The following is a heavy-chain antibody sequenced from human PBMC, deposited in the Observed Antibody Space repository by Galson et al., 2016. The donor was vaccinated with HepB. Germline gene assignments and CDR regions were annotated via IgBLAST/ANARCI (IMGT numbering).Heavy chain of an antibody. D-gene: IGHD3-22*01. CDR3: ARAAITYYYDGSGSLAGALDI. CDR1: GFTFSRHW. J-gene: IGHJ3*02. V-gene: IGHV3-7*04. CDR2: IKQDGTEQ. Sequence: SLRLSCAASGFTFSRHWMNWIRLTPGKGLEWVANIKQDGTEQNYVDSVRGRFTISRDNARNSLSLQMSRLSAEDTAVYFCARAAITYYYDGSGSLAGALDIWGQGTRVAVSS.